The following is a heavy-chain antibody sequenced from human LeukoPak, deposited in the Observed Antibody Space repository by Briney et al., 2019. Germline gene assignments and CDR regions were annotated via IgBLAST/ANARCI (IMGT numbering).Heavy chain of an antibody. CDR3: ARDCPDSSRDY. CDR1: GFTFSSYA. J-gene: IGHJ4*02. Sequence: PGGSLRLSCAASGFTFSSYAMSWVRQAPGKGLEWVANIKQDGSEKYYVDSVRGRFTISRDNAKNSLYLQMNSLRAEDTAVYYCARDCPDSSRDYWGQGTLVTVSS. D-gene: IGHD6-13*01. CDR2: IKQDGSEK. V-gene: IGHV3-7*01.